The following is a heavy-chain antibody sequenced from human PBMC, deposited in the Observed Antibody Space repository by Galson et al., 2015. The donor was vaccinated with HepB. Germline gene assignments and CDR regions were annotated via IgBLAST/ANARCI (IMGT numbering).Heavy chain of an antibody. D-gene: IGHD4-17*01. CDR1: GFSLSTSGMC. J-gene: IGHJ4*02. Sequence: PALVKPTQTLTLTCTFSGFSLSTSGMCVSWIRQPPGKALEWLARIDWDDDKYYSTSLKTRLTISKDTSKNQVVLTMTNMDPVDTATYYCARISRTPYGDYGGEPFDYWGQGTLVTVSS. CDR2: IDWDDDK. CDR3: ARISRTPYGDYGGEPFDY. V-gene: IGHV2-70*11.